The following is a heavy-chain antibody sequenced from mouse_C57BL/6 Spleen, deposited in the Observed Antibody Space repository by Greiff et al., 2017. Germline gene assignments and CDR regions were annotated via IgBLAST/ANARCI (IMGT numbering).Heavy chain of an antibody. CDR1: GYTFTSYW. D-gene: IGHD1-1*01. V-gene: IGHV1-64*01. CDR2: IHPNSGST. CDR3: ARSTVVASPYWYFDV. Sequence: QVQLKQPGAELVKPGASVKLSCKASGYTFTSYWMHWVKQRPGQGLEWIGMIHPNSGSTNYNEKFKSKATLTVDKSSSTAYMQLSSLTSEDSAVYYCARSTVVASPYWYFDVWGTGTTVTVSS. J-gene: IGHJ1*03.